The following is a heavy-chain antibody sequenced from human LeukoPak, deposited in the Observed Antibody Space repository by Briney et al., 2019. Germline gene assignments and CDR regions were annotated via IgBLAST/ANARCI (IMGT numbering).Heavy chain of an antibody. J-gene: IGHJ6*03. CDR3: ARDEVDILTGEGYLYYMDV. Sequence: PGGSLRLSCAASGFTFSDYYMSWIRQAPGKGLEWLSHISEGGDTIFYADSVKGRFTISRDNLKNSLYLHMNSLRADDTGIYYCARDEVDILTGEGYLYYMDVWGKGTSVTVSS. CDR2: ISEGGDTI. D-gene: IGHD3-9*01. CDR1: GFTFSDYY. V-gene: IGHV3-11*04.